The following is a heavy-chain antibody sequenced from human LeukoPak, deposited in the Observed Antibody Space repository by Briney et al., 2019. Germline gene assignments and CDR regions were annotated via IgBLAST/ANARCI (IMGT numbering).Heavy chain of an antibody. V-gene: IGHV4-59*01. CDR2: ISYSGST. Sequence: SETLCLTCTVSGGSISSYYWSWIRQPPGKGLEWIACISYSGSTKYNPSFKSRVTISVDTSKNQLSLKLSSVTAADTAVYYCAREPGFDSSGYLNWFDPWGQGTLVTVSS. CDR1: GGSISSYY. CDR3: AREPGFDSSGYLNWFDP. J-gene: IGHJ5*02. D-gene: IGHD3-22*01.